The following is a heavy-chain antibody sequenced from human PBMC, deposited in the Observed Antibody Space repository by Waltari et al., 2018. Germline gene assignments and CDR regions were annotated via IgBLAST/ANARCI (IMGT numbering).Heavy chain of an antibody. CDR3: ARIRWEMIRWFDP. CDR2: IYYSGNT. CDR1: GDSVTTGGFY. V-gene: IGHV4-31*03. J-gene: IGHJ5*02. D-gene: IGHD1-26*01. Sequence: QVQLQESGPGVVKSSQTLSLTCTVSGDSVTTGGFYWSWVRQAPGRGLEWIGHIYYSGNTYYNPSLQSRATISVDTSRNECSMRLSSVTAADTAVYYCARIRWEMIRWFDPWGQGTLVTVSS.